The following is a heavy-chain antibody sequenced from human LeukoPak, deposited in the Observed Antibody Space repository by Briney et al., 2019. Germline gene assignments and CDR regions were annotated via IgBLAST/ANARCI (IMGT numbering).Heavy chain of an antibody. CDR3: VRPPQLIAAAGTYNWFDS. J-gene: IGHJ5*01. CDR2: INPNSGGT. CDR1: VYTFTDYY. V-gene: IGHV1-2*02. Sequence: ASVKVSCKASVYTFTDYYMRWVRQAPGQGLEWMGWINPNSGGTNYAQKFQGRVTMTRDTSINTAYMELSRLRSDDTAVYYCVRPPQLIAAAGTYNWFDSWGQGTLVTVSS. D-gene: IGHD6-13*01.